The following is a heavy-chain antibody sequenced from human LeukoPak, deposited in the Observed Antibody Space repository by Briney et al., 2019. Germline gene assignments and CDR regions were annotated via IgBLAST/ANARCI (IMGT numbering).Heavy chain of an antibody. CDR2: ISGSGGST. V-gene: IGHV3-23*01. CDR3: AKSNSGRKDYFDY. CDR1: GFTFSSYA. D-gene: IGHD1-26*01. Sequence: TGGSLRLSCAASGFTFSSYAMTWVRQAPGKGLEWVSAISGSGGSTYYADSVKGRFNISRDNSKNTLYLQMNSLRAEDTAVYYCAKSNSGRKDYFDYWGQGTLVTVSS. J-gene: IGHJ4*02.